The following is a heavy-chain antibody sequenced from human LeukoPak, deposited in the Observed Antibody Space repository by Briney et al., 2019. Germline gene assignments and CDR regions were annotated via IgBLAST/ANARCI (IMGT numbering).Heavy chain of an antibody. J-gene: IGHJ6*03. D-gene: IGHD3-10*01. V-gene: IGHV3-48*03. CDR3: ARVGGITLALAPSPFPDYNYYYMDV. CDR1: GFTFSTYE. CDR2: ISSSGSTM. Sequence: GGSLRLSCAASGFTFSTYEMNWVRQPPGKGLEWVSYISSSGSTMYYADSVKGRFTISRDNAKNSLYLQMNSLRAEDTAVYYCARVGGITLALAPSPFPDYNYYYMDVWGKGTTVTVSS.